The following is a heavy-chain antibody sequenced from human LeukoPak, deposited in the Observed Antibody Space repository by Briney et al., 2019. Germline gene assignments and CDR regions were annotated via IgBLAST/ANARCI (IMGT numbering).Heavy chain of an antibody. CDR1: GGSFSGYY. J-gene: IGHJ6*02. CDR2: INHSGST. Sequence: SETLSLTCAVYGGSFSGYYWSWIRQPPGKGLEWIGEINHSGSTNYNPSLKSRVTISVDTSKNQFSLKLSSVTAEDTAVYYCARGVVVAATRPYGMDVWGQGTTVTVSS. V-gene: IGHV4-34*01. D-gene: IGHD2-15*01. CDR3: ARGVVVAATRPYGMDV.